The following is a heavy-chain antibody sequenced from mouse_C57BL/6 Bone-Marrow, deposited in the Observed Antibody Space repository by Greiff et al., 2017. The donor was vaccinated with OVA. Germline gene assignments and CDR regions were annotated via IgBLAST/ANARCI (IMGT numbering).Heavy chain of an antibody. CDR1: GFNIKDDY. CDR2: IDPEDGDT. CDR3: TTGRRGAMDY. J-gene: IGHJ4*01. Sequence: VQLKQSGAELVRPGASVKLSCTASGFNIKDDYMHWVKQRPDQGLEWIGWIDPEDGDTEYASKFQGKATITADTSSNTAYLQLSSLTSEDTAVYYCTTGRRGAMDYWGQGTSVTVSS. V-gene: IGHV14-4*01. D-gene: IGHD2-12*01.